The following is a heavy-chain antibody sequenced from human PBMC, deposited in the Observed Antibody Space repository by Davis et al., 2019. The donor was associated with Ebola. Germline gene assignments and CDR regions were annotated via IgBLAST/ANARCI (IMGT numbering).Heavy chain of an antibody. CDR2: IYYSGST. Sequence: GSLRLSCTVSGGSISSYYWGWIRQPPGKGLEWIGCIYYSGSTYYNPSLKSRVTISVDTSKNQFSLKLSSVTAADTAVYYCARHSFLSWYPTFDYWGQGTLVTVSS. CDR3: ARHSFLSWYPTFDY. D-gene: IGHD6-13*01. CDR1: GGSISSYY. J-gene: IGHJ4*02. V-gene: IGHV4-39*01.